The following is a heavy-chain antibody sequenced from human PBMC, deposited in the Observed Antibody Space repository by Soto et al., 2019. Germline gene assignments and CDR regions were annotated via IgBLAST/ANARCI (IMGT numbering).Heavy chain of an antibody. CDR3: ARATTTMIVGPDFGY. Sequence: QVQLQQWGAGLLKPSETLSLTCAVYGGSFSGYYWSWIRQPPGKGLEWIGEINHSGSTNYNPSLKSRVTISVDTSKNQFSLKLSSVTAADTAVYYCARATTTMIVGPDFGYWGPGTLVTVSS. CDR2: INHSGST. D-gene: IGHD3-22*01. CDR1: GGSFSGYY. V-gene: IGHV4-34*01. J-gene: IGHJ4*02.